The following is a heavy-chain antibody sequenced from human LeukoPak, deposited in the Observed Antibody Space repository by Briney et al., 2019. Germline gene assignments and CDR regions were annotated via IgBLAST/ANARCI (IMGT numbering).Heavy chain of an antibody. J-gene: IGHJ4*02. D-gene: IGHD2-21*02. CDR2: ISCSGGST. CDR1: GFTFSSYA. V-gene: IGHV3-23*01. CDR3: AKDVEAYCGADCYPIFDF. Sequence: GGSLRLSCAASGFTFSSYAMSWVRQAPGKGLEWVSSISCSGGSTNYADSVKGRFTISRDNSKNTLFLQMSSLRAEETAIYYCAKDVEAYCGADCYPIFDFWGQGTLVTVSS.